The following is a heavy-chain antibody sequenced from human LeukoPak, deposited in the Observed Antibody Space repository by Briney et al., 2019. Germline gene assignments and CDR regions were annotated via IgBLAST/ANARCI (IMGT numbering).Heavy chain of an antibody. D-gene: IGHD1-7*01. V-gene: IGHV3-30*18. CDR3: AKDFRYNWNYAYYYYYYMDV. CDR2: ISYDGSNK. CDR1: GFSFSTYG. J-gene: IGHJ6*03. Sequence: PGGSLRLSCAASGFSFSTYGMHWVRQAPGKGLEWVAVISYDGSNKYYADSVKGRFTISRDNSKNTLYLQMNSLRAEDTAVYYCAKDFRYNWNYAYYYYYYMDVWGKGTTVTVSS.